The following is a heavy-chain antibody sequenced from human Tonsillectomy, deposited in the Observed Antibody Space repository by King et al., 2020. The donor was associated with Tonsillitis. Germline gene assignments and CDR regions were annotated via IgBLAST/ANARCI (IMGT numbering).Heavy chain of an antibody. D-gene: IGHD5-18*01. V-gene: IGHV3-66*01. Sequence: VQLVESGGGLVQPGGSLRLSCAASGFTVSSNYMSWVRQAPGKGLEWVSMIYNSGRTYYADSVKGRFTISRDTSKNTVFLQMNSLRADDTAVYYCARVKEGVTAVGNWFDPWGQGNMVTVSS. CDR3: ARVKEGVTAVGNWFDP. J-gene: IGHJ5*02. CDR2: IYNSGRT. CDR1: GFTVSSNY.